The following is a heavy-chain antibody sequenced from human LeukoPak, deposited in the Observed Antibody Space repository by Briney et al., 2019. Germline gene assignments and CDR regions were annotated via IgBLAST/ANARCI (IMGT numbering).Heavy chain of an antibody. CDR3: ARGGDIPDY. Sequence: SETLSLTCTVSGGSISSYYWSWIRQPPGKGLEWIGYIYYSGSTNYNPSLKSRVIISVDTSKNQFSLKLSSVTAADTAVYYCARGGDIPDYWGQGTLVTVSS. J-gene: IGHJ4*02. CDR1: GGSISSYY. V-gene: IGHV4-59*01. D-gene: IGHD3-9*01. CDR2: IYYSGST.